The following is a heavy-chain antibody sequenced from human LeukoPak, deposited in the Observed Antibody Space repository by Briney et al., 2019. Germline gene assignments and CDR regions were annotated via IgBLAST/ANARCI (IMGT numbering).Heavy chain of an antibody. CDR2: IRYDGSNK. Sequence: PGGSLRLSCAASGFTFSSYGMHWVRQAPGKGLEWVAFIRYDGSNKYYADSVKGRFTISRDNSKNTLYLQMNSLRAEDTAVYYCAKEYYYDSSGYYGGYYFDYWGQGTLVTVSS. J-gene: IGHJ4*02. D-gene: IGHD3-22*01. CDR1: GFTFSSYG. V-gene: IGHV3-30*02. CDR3: AKEYYYDSSGYYGGYYFDY.